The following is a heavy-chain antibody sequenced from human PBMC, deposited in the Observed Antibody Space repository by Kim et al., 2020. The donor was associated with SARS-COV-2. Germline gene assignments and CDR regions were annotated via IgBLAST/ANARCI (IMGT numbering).Heavy chain of an antibody. Sequence: SVKVSCKASGGTFSSYAISWVRQAPGQGLEWMGGIIPIFGTANYAQKFQGRVTITADEPTSTAYMELSSLRSEDTAVYYCARGVRGALKYYFDYWGQGTLVTVPS. CDR2: IIPIFGTA. V-gene: IGHV1-69*13. J-gene: IGHJ4*02. CDR1: GGTFSSYA. CDR3: ARGVRGALKYYFDY. D-gene: IGHD4-17*01.